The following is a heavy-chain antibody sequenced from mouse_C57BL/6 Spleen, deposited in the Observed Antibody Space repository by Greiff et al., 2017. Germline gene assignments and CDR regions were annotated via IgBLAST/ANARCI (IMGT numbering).Heavy chain of an antibody. CDR1: GYAFSSSW. D-gene: IGHD1-1*01. Sequence: QVQLKQSGPELVKPGASVKISCKASGYAFSSSWMNWVKQRPGKGLEWIGRIYPGDGDTNYNGKFKGKATLTADKSSSTAYMQLSSLTSEDSAVYFCARGHYYGSSYEAFDYWGQGTTLTVSS. V-gene: IGHV1-82*01. J-gene: IGHJ2*01. CDR3: ARGHYYGSSYEAFDY. CDR2: IYPGDGDT.